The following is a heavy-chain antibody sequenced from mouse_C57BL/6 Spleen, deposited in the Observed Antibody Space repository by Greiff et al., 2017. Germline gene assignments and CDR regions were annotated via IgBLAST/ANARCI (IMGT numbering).Heavy chain of an antibody. Sequence: VKLVESGAELARPGASVKMSCKASGYTFTSYTMHWVKQRPGQGLEWIGYINPSSGYTKYNQKFKDKATLTADKSSSTAYMQLSSLTSEDSAVYYCARPFYYGKARDYWGQGTSVTVSS. CDR2: INPSSGYT. CDR3: ARPFYYGKARDY. CDR1: GYTFTSYT. J-gene: IGHJ4*01. D-gene: IGHD2-1*01. V-gene: IGHV1-4*01.